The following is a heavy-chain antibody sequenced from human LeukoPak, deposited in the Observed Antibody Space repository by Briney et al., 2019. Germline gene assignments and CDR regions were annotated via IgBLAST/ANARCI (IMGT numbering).Heavy chain of an antibody. V-gene: IGHV4-38-2*02. CDR2: IYHSGST. D-gene: IGHD4-23*01. CDR1: GYSISSGYY. Sequence: SETLSLTCTVSGYSISSGYYWGWIWQPPGKGLEWIGSIYHSGSTYYNPSLKSRVTMSVDTSKNQFSLKLSSVTAADTAMYYCAREVADYGGYYYYHYMDVWGKGTTVTISS. J-gene: IGHJ6*03. CDR3: AREVADYGGYYYYHYMDV.